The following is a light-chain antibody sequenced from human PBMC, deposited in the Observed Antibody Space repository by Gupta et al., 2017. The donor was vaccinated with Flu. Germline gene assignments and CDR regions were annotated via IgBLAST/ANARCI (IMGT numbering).Light chain of an antibody. V-gene: IGKV3-20*01. CDR1: QSVSSSY. CDR2: GAS. CDR3: QQYGSSPPRYT. J-gene: IGKJ2*01. Sequence: ATLSGMASQSVSSSYLAWYQQKPGQAPRLLIYGASSRATGIPDRFSGSGSGTDFTLTISRLEPEDFAVYYCQQYGSSPPRYTFGQGTKLEIK.